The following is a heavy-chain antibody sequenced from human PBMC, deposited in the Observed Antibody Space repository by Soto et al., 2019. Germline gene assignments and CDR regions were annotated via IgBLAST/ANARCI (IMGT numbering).Heavy chain of an antibody. J-gene: IGHJ5*02. V-gene: IGHV4-30-2*01. CDR1: GGSISSGGYS. D-gene: IGHD2-15*01. CDR3: ASGLVGYCSGDSCYAYWFDP. Sequence: TLSLTCAVSGGSISSGGYSWSWIRQPPGKGLEWIGYIYHSGSTYYNPSLKSRVTISVDRSKNQFSLKLSSVTAADTALYFCASGLVGYCSGDSCYAYWFDPRGQGTLVTVSS. CDR2: IYHSGST.